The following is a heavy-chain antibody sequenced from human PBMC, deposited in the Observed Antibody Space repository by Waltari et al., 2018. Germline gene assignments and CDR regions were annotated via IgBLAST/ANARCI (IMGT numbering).Heavy chain of an antibody. CDR3: ARHSGGTMVRGAQMPSYYYYGMDV. V-gene: IGHV4-39*01. Sequence: QLQLQESGPGLVKPSETLSLTCTVSGGSISSSSYYWGWIRQPPGKGLEWIGSIYYSGSTYYNPSLKSRVTISVDTSKNQFSLKLSSVTAADTAVYYCARHSGGTMVRGAQMPSYYYYGMDVWGQGTTVTVSS. J-gene: IGHJ6*02. D-gene: IGHD3-10*01. CDR2: IYYSGST. CDR1: GGSISSSSYY.